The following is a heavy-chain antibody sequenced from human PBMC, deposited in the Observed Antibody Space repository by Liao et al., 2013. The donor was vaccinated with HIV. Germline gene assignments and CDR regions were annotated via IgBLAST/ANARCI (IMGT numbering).Heavy chain of an antibody. CDR3: ARGRTVATTPLAY. V-gene: IGHV4-39*07. CDR2: IYYSGST. D-gene: IGHD5-12*01. CDR1: GGSISSSSYY. J-gene: IGHJ4*02. Sequence: QVQLQESGPGLVKPSETLSLTCTVSGGSISSSSYYWGWIRQPPGKGLEWIGSIYYSGSTYYNPSLKSRVTISVDTSKNQVSLRLDSVTAADTAVYYCARGRTVATTPLAYWGQGTLVTVSS.